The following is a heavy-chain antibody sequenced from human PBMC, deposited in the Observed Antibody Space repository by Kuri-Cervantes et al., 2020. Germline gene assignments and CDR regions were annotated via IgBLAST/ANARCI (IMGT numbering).Heavy chain of an antibody. CDR2: IIPIFGTA. CDR3: ARGVAGAGTMWLVY. V-gene: IGHV1-69*13. Sequence: SVKVSCKASGGTFSSYAISWVRQAPGQGLEWMGGIIPIFGTANYAQKFQGRVTITADESTSTAYTELSSLRSEDTAVYYCARGVAGAGTMWLVYWGQGTLVTVSS. D-gene: IGHD6-19*01. J-gene: IGHJ4*02. CDR1: GGTFSSYA.